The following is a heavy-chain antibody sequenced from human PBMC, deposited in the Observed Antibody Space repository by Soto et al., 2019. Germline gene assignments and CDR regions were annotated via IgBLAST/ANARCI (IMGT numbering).Heavy chain of an antibody. D-gene: IGHD6-19*01. J-gene: IGHJ4*02. Sequence: QLQLQESGSRLVKPSQTLSLTCAVSGGSISSGGYSWSWIRHPPGKGLEWIRYIYHSGSTYYNPSRKSRVTISVDRAKTQFSLKLSSVTAADTAVYYCARSSGWYGEFDYWGQGTLVTVSS. V-gene: IGHV4-30-2*01. CDR2: IYHSGST. CDR1: GGSISSGGYS. CDR3: ARSSGWYGEFDY.